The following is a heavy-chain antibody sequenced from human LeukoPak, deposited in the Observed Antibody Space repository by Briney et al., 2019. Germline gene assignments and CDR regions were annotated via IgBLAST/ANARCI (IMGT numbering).Heavy chain of an antibody. CDR3: ARDGGSGDFDY. CDR1: GGSINSHY. V-gene: IGHV4-59*11. CDR2: IHYTGTT. D-gene: IGHD3-10*01. Sequence: SETLSLTCIVSGGSINSHYWSWIRQPPGKGLEWIGDIHYTGTTKYNPSVKSRVTISVDTSKNQFSLKLSSVTAADTAVYYCARDGGSGDFDYWGQGTLVTVSS. J-gene: IGHJ4*02.